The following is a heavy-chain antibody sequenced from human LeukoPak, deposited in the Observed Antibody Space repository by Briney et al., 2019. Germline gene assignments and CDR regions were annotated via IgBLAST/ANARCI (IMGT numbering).Heavy chain of an antibody. Sequence: GGSLRLSCAASGFTFSDQWMHWVRQGPEKGLVWVSRINGDGSSTAYADFVKGRFSISRDNARNTLSLQMNSLRIEDTAIYYCVKGAPFDYWGQGTLVAASS. CDR3: VKGAPFDY. CDR1: GFTFSDQW. D-gene: IGHD4/OR15-4a*01. V-gene: IGHV3-74*03. CDR2: INGDGSST. J-gene: IGHJ4*02.